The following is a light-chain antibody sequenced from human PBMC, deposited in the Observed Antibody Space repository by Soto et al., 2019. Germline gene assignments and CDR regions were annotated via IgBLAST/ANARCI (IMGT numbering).Light chain of an antibody. CDR2: WTS. CDR1: QSVFFSSTINNR. J-gene: IGKJ1*01. CDR3: QQYYSIPWT. V-gene: IGKV4-1*01. Sequence: DIVMTQSPDSLAVSLGERATINCKSSQSVFFSSTINNRLAWYKQKPGQPPKLLLYWTSTRESGVPDRFSGTGSGTDFTLTIGSLQAEDVEVYYCQQYYSIPWTFGQGTTVEIK.